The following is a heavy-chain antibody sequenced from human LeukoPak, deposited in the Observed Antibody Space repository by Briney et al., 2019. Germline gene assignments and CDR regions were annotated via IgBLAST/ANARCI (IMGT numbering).Heavy chain of an antibody. J-gene: IGHJ6*02. CDR1: GGSISSSGYY. D-gene: IGHD3-22*01. V-gene: IGHV4-39*07. Sequence: SETLSLTCTVSGGSISSSGYYWGWIRQPPGKGLEWIGSMSYSGGTYYNPSLKSRVIISVDSSKNQFSLKLSSVTAADTAVYYCARDHTLYYYDSSGYLGADYYYGMDVWGQGTTVTVSS. CDR2: MSYSGGT. CDR3: ARDHTLYYYDSSGYLGADYYYGMDV.